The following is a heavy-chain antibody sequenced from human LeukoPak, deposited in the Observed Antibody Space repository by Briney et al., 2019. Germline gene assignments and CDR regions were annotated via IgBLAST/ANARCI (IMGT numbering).Heavy chain of an antibody. J-gene: IGHJ4*02. CDR3: ARGSYDSSGYYYVDFDY. V-gene: IGHV3-30*03. Sequence: AGGSLRLSCVASGFTFNTYGMNWVRQAPGKGLEWVAVISHHGSNKFYADSVKGRFTISRDNSNNMVYLQMNGLRAEDTAVYYCARGSYDSSGYYYVDFDYWGQGTLVTVSS. CDR1: GFTFNTYG. D-gene: IGHD3-22*01. CDR2: ISHHGSNK.